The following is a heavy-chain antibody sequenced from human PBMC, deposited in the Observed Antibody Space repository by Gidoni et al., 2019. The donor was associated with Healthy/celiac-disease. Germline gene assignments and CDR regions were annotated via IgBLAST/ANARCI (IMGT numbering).Heavy chain of an antibody. CDR2: IYYSGST. CDR3: ARVRSRIAAAAAAEAWFDP. J-gene: IGHJ5*02. CDR1: GGSLSSGGSY. Sequence: QVQLQESGPGLVKPSQTLSLTCTVSGGSLSSGGSYWRWIRQHPGKGLEWIGYIYYSGSTYYNPSLKSRVTISVDTSKNQFSLKLSSVTAADTAVYYCARVRSRIAAAAAAEAWFDPWGQGTLVTVSS. V-gene: IGHV4-31*03. D-gene: IGHD6-13*01.